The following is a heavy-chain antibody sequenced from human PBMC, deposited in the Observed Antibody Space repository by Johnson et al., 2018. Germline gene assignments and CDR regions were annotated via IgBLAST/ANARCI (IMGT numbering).Heavy chain of an antibody. Sequence: VQLVESGGGLVQPGRSLRLSCTASRFIFGDFTMNWFRQAPGKGLEWVGLIRSKAYGRTPEYAASVKGRIIISRDDSKSIAYLQMNSLKTEDTAGYDGTRGALYNDYGDYNYYYYGMDVWGQGTTVTVSS. J-gene: IGHJ6*02. CDR3: TRGALYNDYGDYNYYYYGMDV. CDR2: IRSKAYGRTP. V-gene: IGHV3-49*03. CDR1: RFIFGDFT. D-gene: IGHD4-17*01.